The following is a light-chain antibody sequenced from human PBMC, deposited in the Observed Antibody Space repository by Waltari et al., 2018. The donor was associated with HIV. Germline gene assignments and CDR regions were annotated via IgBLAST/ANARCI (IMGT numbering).Light chain of an antibody. CDR1: QNVGAF. CDR2: QAS. Sequence: DIRLTQSPSPRPASAGDRVALTCRAGQNVGAFLAWYQQKPGKPPKLLIFQASILEGGVPSRFSGSVSGSDFTLTINGLQSDDFATYYCHQYASFSGTFGQGTKVEL. J-gene: IGKJ1*01. V-gene: IGKV1-5*03. CDR3: HQYASFSGT.